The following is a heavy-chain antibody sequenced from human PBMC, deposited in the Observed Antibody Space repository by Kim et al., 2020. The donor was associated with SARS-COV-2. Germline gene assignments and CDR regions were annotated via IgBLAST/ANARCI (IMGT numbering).Heavy chain of an antibody. CDR3: AKGLYSSSWYEVDY. Sequence: ADPVKGRFPISRDNSKNSLYLQMNSLRAEDTALYYCAKGLYSSSWYEVDYWGQGTLVTVSS. V-gene: IGHV3-43D*03. J-gene: IGHJ4*02. D-gene: IGHD6-13*01.